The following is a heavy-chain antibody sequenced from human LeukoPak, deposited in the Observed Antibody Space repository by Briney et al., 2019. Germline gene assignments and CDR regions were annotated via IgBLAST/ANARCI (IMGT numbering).Heavy chain of an antibody. J-gene: IGHJ4*02. CDR1: GGSFSGYY. D-gene: IGHD6-19*01. V-gene: IGHV4-34*01. CDR3: ARMTSSGWYREDY. CDR2: INHSGST. Sequence: PSETLSLTCAVYGGSFSGYYWSWIRQPPGKGLEWIGEINHSGSTNYNPSLKSRVTMSVDTSKNQFSLKLSSVTAADTAVYYCARMTSSGWYREDYWGQGTLVTVSS.